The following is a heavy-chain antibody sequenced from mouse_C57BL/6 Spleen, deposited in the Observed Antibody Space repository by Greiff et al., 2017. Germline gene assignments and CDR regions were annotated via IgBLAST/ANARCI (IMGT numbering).Heavy chain of an antibody. CDR3: ARWGEGYYEGYFDY. D-gene: IGHD2-4*01. Sequence: QVQLQQSGAELVRPGTSVKMSCKASGYTFTNYWIGWAKQRPGHGLEWIGDIYPGGGYTNYNEKFKGKATLTADKSSSTAYMQFSSLTSEDSAIYYCARWGEGYYEGYFDYWGQGTTLTVSS. V-gene: IGHV1-63*01. CDR2: IYPGGGYT. J-gene: IGHJ2*01. CDR1: GYTFTNYW.